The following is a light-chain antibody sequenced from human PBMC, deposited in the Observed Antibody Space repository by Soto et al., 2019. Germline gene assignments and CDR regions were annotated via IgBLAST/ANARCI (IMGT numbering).Light chain of an antibody. V-gene: IGKV1-39*01. J-gene: IGKJ1*01. CDR1: QPIGTS. CDR2: AAS. Sequence: DIQMTQSPSSLSASVGDTVTVTCRASQPIGTSLHWYQQKPGKAPKVLISAASRLQSGVPSRFSGSGSGTHFALTIRNLQPEDIAVYYCHQRQSWPRTFGQGTKVEIK. CDR3: HQRQSWPRT.